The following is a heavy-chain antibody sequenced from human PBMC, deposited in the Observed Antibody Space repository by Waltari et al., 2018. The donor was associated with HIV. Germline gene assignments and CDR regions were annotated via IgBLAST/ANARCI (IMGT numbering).Heavy chain of an antibody. D-gene: IGHD4-17*01. Sequence: EVQLLESGGGLVQHGGSLRLSCAASGFPVSSHALSWVRQVPGKGLEWVSGISGGATGTYYADPVKGRFTISRDNSKSTLYLQMNSLRADDTAVYYCAKVRTTVTAVFYFDIWGRGALVTVSS. J-gene: IGHJ2*01. CDR1: GFPVSSHA. CDR2: ISGGATGT. CDR3: AKVRTTVTAVFYFDI. V-gene: IGHV3-23*01.